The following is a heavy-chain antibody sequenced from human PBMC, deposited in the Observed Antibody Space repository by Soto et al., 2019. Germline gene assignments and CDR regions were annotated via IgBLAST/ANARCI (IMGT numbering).Heavy chain of an antibody. Sequence: ASVKVSCKTSGYTFTDYYMPWVRHAPGQGLEWMGWINPNSGGPISAQKLQGGVTMTRDTSISTAYLELSRLRSDDTAVYYCARGGTTSIDYWGQGTQVTVSS. CDR3: ARGGTTSIDY. CDR2: INPNSGGP. J-gene: IGHJ4*02. V-gene: IGHV1-2*02. CDR1: GYTFTDYY. D-gene: IGHD1-1*01.